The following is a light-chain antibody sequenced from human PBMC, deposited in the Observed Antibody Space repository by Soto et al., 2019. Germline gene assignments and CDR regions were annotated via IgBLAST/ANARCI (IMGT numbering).Light chain of an antibody. J-gene: IGKJ3*01. CDR3: QKYNSAPFT. CDR1: QGISNY. CDR2: AAS. Sequence: DIQMTQSPSSLSASVGDRVAITCRASQGISNYLAWYQQKPGKVPKLLIYAASTLQSGVPSRCSGSGSRTDFTLISSSLQPEDVATYYCQKYNSAPFTFGPGTKVDIK. V-gene: IGKV1-27*01.